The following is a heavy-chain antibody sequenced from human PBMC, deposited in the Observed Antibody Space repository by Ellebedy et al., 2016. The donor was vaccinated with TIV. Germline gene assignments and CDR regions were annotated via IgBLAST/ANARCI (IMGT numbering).Heavy chain of an antibody. CDR2: ISSSSSYI. J-gene: IGHJ6*02. Sequence: GESLKISCAASGFTFSSYSMNWVRQAPGKGLEWVSSISSSSSYIYHADSMKGRFTISRDNAKNSLYLQMNSLRAEDTAVYYCARAPAFCSSTSCSPEDYYGMDVWGQGTTVTVSS. CDR3: ARAPAFCSSTSCSPEDYYGMDV. CDR1: GFTFSSYS. V-gene: IGHV3-21*01. D-gene: IGHD2-2*01.